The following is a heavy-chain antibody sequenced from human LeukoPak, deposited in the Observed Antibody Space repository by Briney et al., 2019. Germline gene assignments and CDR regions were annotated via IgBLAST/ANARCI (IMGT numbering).Heavy chain of an antibody. J-gene: IGHJ3*02. V-gene: IGHV1-46*01. CDR1: GYTFTSYY. CDR2: INPSGGSA. Sequence: EASVKVSCKASGYTFTSYYMHWVRQAPGQGLEWMGIINPSGGSASYAQKFQGRVTMTRDTSTSTVYMELSSLRSEDTAVYYCAGDTYSHQAFDIWGQGTMVTVSS. CDR3: AGDTYSHQAFDI. D-gene: IGHD5-18*01.